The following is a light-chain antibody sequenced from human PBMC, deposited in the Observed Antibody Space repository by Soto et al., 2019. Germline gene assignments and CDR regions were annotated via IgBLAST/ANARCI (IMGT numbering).Light chain of an antibody. CDR3: QQRQYWPPIT. J-gene: IGKJ5*01. CDR1: QSVSSN. V-gene: IGKV3-11*01. Sequence: EIVMTHSPSTLSVSPGERATLSSRASQSVSSNLAWYQQKPGQAPRLLIYDASNRAAGIPARFSGSGSGTDFTLTISSLEPEDFAIYDCQQRQYWPPITFGQATRLEI. CDR2: DAS.